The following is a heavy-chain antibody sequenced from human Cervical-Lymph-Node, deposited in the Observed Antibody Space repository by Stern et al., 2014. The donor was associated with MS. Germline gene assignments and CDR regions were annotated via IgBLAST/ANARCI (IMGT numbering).Heavy chain of an antibody. V-gene: IGHV1-18*01. CDR2: ISAYNGNT. J-gene: IGHJ3*02. CDR3: ARGLLGSENAFDI. Sequence: VPLLESGAELKTPGASVKVSCTASGYTFTSSGISWVRQAPGQGLEWMGWISAYNGNTNYAQKRQGRVTMTTDTSTSTAYMELRSLRSDDTAVYYCARGLLGSENAFDIWGQGTMVTVSS. D-gene: IGHD2-15*01. CDR1: GYTFTSSG.